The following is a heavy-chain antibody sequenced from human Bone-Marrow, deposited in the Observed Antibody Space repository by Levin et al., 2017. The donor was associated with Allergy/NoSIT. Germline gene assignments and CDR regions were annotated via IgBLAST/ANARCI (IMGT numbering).Heavy chain of an antibody. Sequence: GESLKISCTASGFSSTKNYRSWVRQAPGKGLEWVALIYSGGGTFLSDSLKGRFAISRDRSKDTLYLQMDNLRADDTATYYCARLRWSEGSFEFWGPGTLVTVSS. CDR3: ARLRWSEGSFEF. V-gene: IGHV3-53*01. CDR1: GFSSTKNY. J-gene: IGHJ4*02. CDR2: IYSGGGT. D-gene: IGHD3-10*01.